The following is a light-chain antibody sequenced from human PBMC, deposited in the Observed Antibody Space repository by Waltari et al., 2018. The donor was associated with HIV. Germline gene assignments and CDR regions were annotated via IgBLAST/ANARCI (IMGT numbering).Light chain of an antibody. J-gene: IGLJ3*02. CDR3: VLYMGGGISV. CDR2: STY. V-gene: IGLV8-61*01. Sequence: QTVVTQEQSFSVSPGGTVTLTCGLRSGSVSPSSYPSWYQQTPGQPPRTLIYSTYSRSSRGPDRFSGSILGNKAALTITGAQVDDESDYYCVLYMGGGISVFGGGTKLTVL. CDR1: SGSVSPSSY.